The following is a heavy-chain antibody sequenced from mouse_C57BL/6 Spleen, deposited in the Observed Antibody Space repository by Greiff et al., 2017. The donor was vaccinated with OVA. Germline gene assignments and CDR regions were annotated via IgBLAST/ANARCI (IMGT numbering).Heavy chain of an antibody. V-gene: IGHV1-50*01. CDR1: GYTFTSYW. Sequence: VQLQQPGAELVKPGASVKLSCKASGYTFTSYWMQWVKQRPGQGLEWIGEIDPSDSYTNYNQKFKGKATLTVDTSSSTAYMQLSSLTSEDSAVYYCASSYDYRFAYWGQGTLVTVSA. CDR3: ASSYDYRFAY. J-gene: IGHJ3*01. CDR2: IDPSDSYT. D-gene: IGHD2-4*01.